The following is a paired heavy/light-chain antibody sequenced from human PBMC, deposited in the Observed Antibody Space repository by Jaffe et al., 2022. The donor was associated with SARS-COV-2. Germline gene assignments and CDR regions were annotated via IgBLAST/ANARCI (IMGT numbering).Heavy chain of an antibody. V-gene: IGHV7-4-1*02. D-gene: IGHD2-15*01. CDR2: INTNTGNP. J-gene: IGHJ5*01. CDR3: ARSHYSGAGWPWSWFDS. Sequence: QVQLVQSGSELKKPGASVKVSCKASGYSFNTYTMNWVRQAPGQGLEWMGWINTNTGNPTYVQGFTGRFVFSLDTSVSTAYLQISSLEAEDTAIYYCARSHYSGAGWPWSWFDSWGQGTLVTVSS. CDR1: GYSFNTYT.
Light chain of an antibody. V-gene: IGLV2-14*02. CDR2: DVS. J-gene: IGLJ1*01. CDR3: SSQSSSSTLYV. CDR1: SSDVGSYNL. Sequence: QSALTQPASVSGSPGQSITISCTGTSSDVGSYNLVSWYQQHPGKAPKLMIYDVSNRPSGVSNRFSGSKSGYTASLTISGLQAEDEADYYCSSQSSSSTLYVFGTGTKVTVL.